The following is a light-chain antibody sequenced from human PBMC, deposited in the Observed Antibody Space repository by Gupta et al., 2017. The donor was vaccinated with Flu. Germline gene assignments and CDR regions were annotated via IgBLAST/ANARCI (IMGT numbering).Light chain of an antibody. CDR3: MQGAHWPWA. Sequence: VVVTQTPIPLSVTLGQPGSISCRSSLGLVYSDGNTILHWFQQRPGQSPRRLIYQVSNRESGVPDRFSGSGSGTDFTLRISRVQAEDVGVYCCMQGAHWPWAFGQGTVLEVK. CDR2: QVS. CDR1: LGLVYSDGNTI. V-gene: IGKV2-30*01. J-gene: IGKJ1*01.